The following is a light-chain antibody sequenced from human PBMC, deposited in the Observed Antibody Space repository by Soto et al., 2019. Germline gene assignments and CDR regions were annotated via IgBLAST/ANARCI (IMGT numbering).Light chain of an antibody. CDR2: GAS. V-gene: IGKV3-20*01. CDR3: QLYGGSRDT. J-gene: IGKJ2*01. CDR1: QSVGSS. Sequence: EIVLTQSPGTLSLSPGERATLSCRASQSVGSSLAWFQQKRGPAPRLLIYGASSRATGIPDRFSGSGSGTDGTLTISSLEPDDFAVYYCQLYGGSRDTFGQGTKLEIK.